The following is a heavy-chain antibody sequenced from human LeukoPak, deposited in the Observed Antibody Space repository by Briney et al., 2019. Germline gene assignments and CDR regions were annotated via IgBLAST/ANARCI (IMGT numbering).Heavy chain of an antibody. CDR2: ISGSGGST. Sequence: PGGSLRLSCLASGFTFSHFWMSWVRQAPGKGLEWVSAISGSGGSTYYADSVKGRFTISRDNAKNTLYLQMNSLRAEDTAVYYCARDDKQFGHAFDIWGQGTMVTVSS. D-gene: IGHD3-10*01. J-gene: IGHJ3*02. CDR3: ARDDKQFGHAFDI. V-gene: IGHV3-23*01. CDR1: GFTFSHFW.